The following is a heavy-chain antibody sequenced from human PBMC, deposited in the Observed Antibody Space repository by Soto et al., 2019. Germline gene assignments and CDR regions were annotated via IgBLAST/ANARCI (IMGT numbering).Heavy chain of an antibody. Sequence: EVQLVESGGGLVQPGGSLRLSCAASGFTFSRYWMSWVRQAPGKGLEWVANIKQDGSEKYYVESVKGRFTISRDNAKNSLYLQMNSLRAEDTAVYYCARDDNRRNNDFWSGHYTTDAFDIWGQGRMVTVSS. D-gene: IGHD3-3*01. CDR3: ARDDNRRNNDFWSGHYTTDAFDI. CDR1: GFTFSRYW. CDR2: IKQDGSEK. J-gene: IGHJ3*02. V-gene: IGHV3-7*01.